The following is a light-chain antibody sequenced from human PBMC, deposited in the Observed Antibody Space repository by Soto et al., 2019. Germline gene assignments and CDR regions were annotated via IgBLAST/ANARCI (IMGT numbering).Light chain of an antibody. CDR2: DVN. J-gene: IGLJ1*01. V-gene: IGLV2-14*01. Sequence: QSALTQPASVSGSPGQSIAISCTGTSSDVGGYNYVSWYQQHPGKAPKLMVYDVNDRPSGVSDRFSGSKSGNTASLTISGLQAEDEADYYCSSYTSSSTDVFGTGTKLTLL. CDR3: SSYTSSSTDV. CDR1: SSDVGGYNY.